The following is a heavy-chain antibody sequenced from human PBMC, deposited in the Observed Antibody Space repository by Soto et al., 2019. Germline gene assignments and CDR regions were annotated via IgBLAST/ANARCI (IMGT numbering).Heavy chain of an antibody. CDR3: AREADILNWFDP. D-gene: IGHD3-9*01. J-gene: IGHJ5*02. CDR2: ISSSSSPI. CDR1: GFTFSSND. V-gene: IGHV3-48*01. Sequence: GGSLRLSCAAAGFTFSSNDMNWVRQAPGKGLEWVSYISSSSSPIYYADSVRGRFTISRDNAKNSLYLQMNSLRAEDTAVYYCAREADILNWFDPWGQGTVVTVSS.